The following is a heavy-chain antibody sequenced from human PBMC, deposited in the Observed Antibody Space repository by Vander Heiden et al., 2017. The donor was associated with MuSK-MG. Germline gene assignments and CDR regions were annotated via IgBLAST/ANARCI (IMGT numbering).Heavy chain of an antibody. CDR1: GFTVSSNY. CDR2: IYSGGST. Sequence: EVQLVESGGGLVQTGGSLRLSCAASGFTVSSNYMSWVRQAPGKGLEWVSVIYSGGSTYYADSVKGRFTISRDNSKNTLYLQMNSMRAEDTAVYYCARGGDYGSGSPIDYWGQGTLVTVSS. D-gene: IGHD3-10*01. J-gene: IGHJ4*02. V-gene: IGHV3-66*01. CDR3: ARGGDYGSGSPIDY.